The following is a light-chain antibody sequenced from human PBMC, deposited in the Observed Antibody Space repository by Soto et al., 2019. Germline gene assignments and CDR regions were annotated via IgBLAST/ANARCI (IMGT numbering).Light chain of an antibody. Sequence: DIQMTQSPSSVSASVGDRVTITCRASQGISGSLAWYHQKPGKAPTLLIYEASRLQSGVQSRFSGSGSGTLFTLTISSLQPADFGTYYCQQAIDIPFTFGPATKVDI. CDR3: QQAIDIPFT. J-gene: IGKJ3*01. V-gene: IGKV1-12*01. CDR1: QGISGS. CDR2: EAS.